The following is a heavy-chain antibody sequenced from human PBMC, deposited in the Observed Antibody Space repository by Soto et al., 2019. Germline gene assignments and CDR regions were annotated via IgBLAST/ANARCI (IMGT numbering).Heavy chain of an antibody. J-gene: IGHJ6*02. CDR3: ARSSPGNYCSSTSCRKRIFYYYYGMDV. Sequence: XETLSLTCAVYGWSFSGYYWSWIRQPPGKGLDWIGEINHSGSTNYNPSLKSRVTISVDTSKNQFSLKLSSVTAADTAVYYCARSSPGNYCSSTSCRKRIFYYYYGMDVWGQGTTVTVSS. CDR1: GWSFSGYY. D-gene: IGHD2-2*01. CDR2: INHSGST. V-gene: IGHV4-34*01.